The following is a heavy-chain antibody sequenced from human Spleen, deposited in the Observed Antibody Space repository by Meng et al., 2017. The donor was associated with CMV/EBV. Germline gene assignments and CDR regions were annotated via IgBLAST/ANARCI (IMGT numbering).Heavy chain of an antibody. J-gene: IGHJ5*02. Sequence: GGSLRLSCVVSGSTFSGYEMNWVRLAPGKGLEWVSYISSSGNIKYYADSVKGRFTISRDNARNSLYLQMNSLRVEDTAVYYSGIAAADSWFDPWGQGTLVTVSS. V-gene: IGHV3-48*03. CDR2: ISSSGNIK. CDR1: GSTFSGYE. D-gene: IGHD6-13*01. CDR3: GIAAADSWFDP.